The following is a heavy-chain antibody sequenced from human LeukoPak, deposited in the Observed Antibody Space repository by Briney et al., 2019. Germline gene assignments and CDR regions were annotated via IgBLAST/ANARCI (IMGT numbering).Heavy chain of an antibody. D-gene: IGHD1-14*01. CDR3: ARSGKSNTDAFDI. CDR1: GGTFSSYA. V-gene: IGHV1-69*13. Sequence: SVKVSCKASGGTFSSYAISWVRQAPGQGLEWMGGIIPIFGTANYAQKFQGRVTITADESTSTAYMELSSLRSEGTAVYYCARSGKSNTDAFDIWGQGTMVTVSS. CDR2: IIPIFGTA. J-gene: IGHJ3*02.